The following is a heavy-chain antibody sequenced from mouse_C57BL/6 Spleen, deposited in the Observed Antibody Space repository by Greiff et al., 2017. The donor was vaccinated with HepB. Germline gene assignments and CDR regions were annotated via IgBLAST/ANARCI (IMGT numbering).Heavy chain of an antibody. D-gene: IGHD2-3*01. Sequence: QVQLQQPGAELVKPGASVKLSCKASGYTFTSYWMHWVKQRPGQGLEWIGMIHPNSGSTNYNEKFKSKATLTVDKSSSTAYMQLSSLTSEDSAVYYCARSGGDGYFFGVWGTGTTVTVST. CDR3: ARSGGDGYFFGV. CDR1: GYTFTSYW. CDR2: IHPNSGST. V-gene: IGHV1-64*01. J-gene: IGHJ1*03.